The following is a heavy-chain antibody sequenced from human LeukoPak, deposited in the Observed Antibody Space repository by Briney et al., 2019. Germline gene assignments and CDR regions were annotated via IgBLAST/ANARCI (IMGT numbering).Heavy chain of an antibody. D-gene: IGHD6-19*01. J-gene: IGHJ4*02. CDR1: GFPFSFYG. Sequence: GGSLRLSCAASGFPFSFYGMHWVRQAPGKGLEWVARLVYDARSDYANSVKGRFSISRDDSKNTLFLDMSNLRVEDTALYYCARDLSAAFDFWGQGVLVTVSS. CDR2: LVYDARS. CDR3: ARDLSAAFDF. V-gene: IGHV3-33*01.